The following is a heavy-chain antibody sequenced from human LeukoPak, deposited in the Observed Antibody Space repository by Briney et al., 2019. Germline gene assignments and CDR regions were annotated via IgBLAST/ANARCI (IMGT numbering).Heavy chain of an antibody. CDR1: GFTFSSYA. CDR3: AKDRRGYSYGPDDAFDI. Sequence: SGGSLRLSCAASGFTFSSYAMSWVRQAPGKGLEWGSAISGSGGSTYYADSVKGRFTISRDNSKNTLYLQMNSLRAEDTAVYYCAKDRRGYSYGPDDAFDIWGQGTMVTVSS. CDR2: ISGSGGST. D-gene: IGHD5-18*01. J-gene: IGHJ3*02. V-gene: IGHV3-23*01.